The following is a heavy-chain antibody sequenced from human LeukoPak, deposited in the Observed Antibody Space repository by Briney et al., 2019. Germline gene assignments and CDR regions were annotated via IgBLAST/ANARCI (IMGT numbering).Heavy chain of an antibody. CDR3: ARGPLQTVTTNDYYYYYMDV. Sequence: SETLSLTCTVSGGSISSYYWSWIRQPPGKGLEWFGYIYYTGSTNYNPSLKSRVTISVDTYKNQFSLKLSSVTAADTAVYYCARGPLQTVTTNDYYYYYMDVWGKGTTVTISS. CDR1: GGSISSYY. D-gene: IGHD4-11*01. J-gene: IGHJ6*03. CDR2: IYYTGST. V-gene: IGHV4-59*01.